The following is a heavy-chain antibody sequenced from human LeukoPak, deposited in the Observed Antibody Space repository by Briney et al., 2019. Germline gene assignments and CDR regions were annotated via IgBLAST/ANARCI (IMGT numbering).Heavy chain of an antibody. J-gene: IGHJ5*02. D-gene: IGHD6-19*01. Sequence: ASVKVSCKASGDTFSNYDVTWVRQAPGQGLEWMGGIIPIFGTANYAQKFQGRVTITTDESTSTAYMELSSLRSEDTAVYYCASHSSGWYGRFDPWGQGTLVTVSS. V-gene: IGHV1-69*05. CDR2: IIPIFGTA. CDR3: ASHSSGWYGRFDP. CDR1: GDTFSNYD.